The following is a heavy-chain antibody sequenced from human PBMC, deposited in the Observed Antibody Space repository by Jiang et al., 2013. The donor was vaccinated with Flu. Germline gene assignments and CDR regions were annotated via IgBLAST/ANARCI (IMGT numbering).Heavy chain of an antibody. CDR2: IYPGDSDT. Sequence: GAEVKKPGESLKISCKGSGYSFTSYWIGWVRQMPGKGLEWMGIIYPGDSDTRYSPSFQGQVTISADKSISTAYLQWSSLKASDTAMYYCARQYFVGARLEGLSAFDIWGQGTMVTVSS. V-gene: IGHV5-51*01. D-gene: IGHD1-26*01. J-gene: IGHJ3*02. CDR3: ARQYFVGARLEGLSAFDI. CDR1: GYSFTSYW.